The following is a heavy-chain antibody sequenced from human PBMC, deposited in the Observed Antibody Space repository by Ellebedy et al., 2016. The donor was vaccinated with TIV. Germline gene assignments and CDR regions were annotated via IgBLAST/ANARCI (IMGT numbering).Heavy chain of an antibody. CDR2: INAGNGNT. CDR3: ARGGGSGWYGGDY. CDR1: GYTFTSYG. V-gene: IGHV1-3*01. J-gene: IGHJ4*02. Sequence: AASVKVSCKASGYTFTSYGISWVRQAPGQGLEWMGWINAGNGNTKYSQKFQGRVTITRDTSASTAYMELSSLRSEDTAVYYCARGGGSGWYGGDYWGQGTLVTVSS. D-gene: IGHD6-19*01.